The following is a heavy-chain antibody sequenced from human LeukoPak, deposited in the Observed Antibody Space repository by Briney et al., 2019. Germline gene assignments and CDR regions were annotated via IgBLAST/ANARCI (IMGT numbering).Heavy chain of an antibody. Sequence: GGSLRLSCTVSGFTVSSNSMSWVRQAPGKGLEWVSVIYSGGSTYYADSVKGRFTISRDNSKNTLYLQMNSLRAEDTAVYYCARDFYSGSSTSFDYWGQGTLVTVSS. CDR1: GFTVSSNS. J-gene: IGHJ4*02. V-gene: IGHV3-66*01. CDR3: ARDFYSGSSTSFDY. CDR2: IYSGGST. D-gene: IGHD1-26*01.